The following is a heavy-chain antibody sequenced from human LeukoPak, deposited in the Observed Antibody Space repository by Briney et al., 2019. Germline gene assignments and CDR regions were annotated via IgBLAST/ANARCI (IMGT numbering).Heavy chain of an antibody. V-gene: IGHV3-9*01. D-gene: IGHD6-19*01. CDR2: INWNSGDI. Sequence: GGSLRLSCAAPGFTFDDYAMHWVRQAPGKGPEWVSGINWNSGDIGYADSVKGRFTISRDNAKNSLYLQMNSLRAEDTALYYRAKAGAGTFYHYGMDVWGQGTTVTVSS. CDR3: AKAGAGTFYHYGMDV. CDR1: GFTFDDYA. J-gene: IGHJ6*02.